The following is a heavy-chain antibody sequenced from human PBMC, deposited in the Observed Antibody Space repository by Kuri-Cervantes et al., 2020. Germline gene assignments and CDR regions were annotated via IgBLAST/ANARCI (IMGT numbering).Heavy chain of an antibody. J-gene: IGHJ4*02. V-gene: IGHV3-30-3*01. Sequence: GGSLRLSCAASGFTFGSYAMHWVRQAPGKGLEWVAVISYDGSNKYYADSVKGRFTISRDNSKNTLYLQMNSLRAEDTAVYYCARSNIAAAGTNFDYWGQGTLVTVSS. CDR3: ARSNIAAAGTNFDY. CDR1: GFTFGSYA. CDR2: ISYDGSNK. D-gene: IGHD6-13*01.